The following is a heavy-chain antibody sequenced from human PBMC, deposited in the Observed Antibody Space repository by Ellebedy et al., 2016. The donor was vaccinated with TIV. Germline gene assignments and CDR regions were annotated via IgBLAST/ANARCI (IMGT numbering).Heavy chain of an antibody. J-gene: IGHJ4*02. V-gene: IGHV1-69*13. CDR2: IIPIFGTA. D-gene: IGHD3-3*01. Sequence: ASVKVSXKASGGTFSSYAISWVRQAPGQGFEWMGGIIPIFGTANYAQKFQGRVTITADESTSTAYMELSSLRSEGTAVYYCARGFTIFGVVIMGFDYWGQGTLVTVSS. CDR1: GGTFSSYA. CDR3: ARGFTIFGVVIMGFDY.